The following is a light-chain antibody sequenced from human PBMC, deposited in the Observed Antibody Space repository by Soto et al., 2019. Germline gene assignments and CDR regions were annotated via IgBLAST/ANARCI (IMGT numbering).Light chain of an antibody. CDR3: QQYNNWPRT. Sequence: EIVLTQSPGTLSLSPGERATLSCRASQSMGSNVAWYQQKPGQAPRLLIYGASTRAAGVPARFSGSGSGTEFTLTISSLQSEDFAVYYCQQYNNWPRTFGQGTKVDIK. V-gene: IGKV3-15*01. CDR1: QSMGSN. J-gene: IGKJ1*01. CDR2: GAS.